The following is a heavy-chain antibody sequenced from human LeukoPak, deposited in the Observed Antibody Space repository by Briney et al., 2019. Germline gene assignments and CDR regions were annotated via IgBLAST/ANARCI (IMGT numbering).Heavy chain of an antibody. D-gene: IGHD1-1*01. CDR1: GGTFSSYA. CDR2: IIPILGIA. CDR3: ARETAVGWNDAGPYYFDY. V-gene: IGHV1-69*04. J-gene: IGHJ4*02. Sequence: SVKVSCKASGGTFSSYAISWVRQAPGQGLEWMGRIIPILGIANYAQKFQGRVTITADKSTSTAYMELSSLRSEDTAVYYCARETAVGWNDAGPYYFDYWGQGTQVTVSS.